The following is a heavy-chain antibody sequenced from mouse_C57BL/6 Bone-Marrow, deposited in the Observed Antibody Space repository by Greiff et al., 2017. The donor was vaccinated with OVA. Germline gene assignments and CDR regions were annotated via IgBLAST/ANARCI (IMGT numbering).Heavy chain of an antibody. V-gene: IGHV5-6*01. CDR2: ISSGGSYT. J-gene: IGHJ1*03. D-gene: IGHD1-1*01. Sequence: EVQRVESGGDLVKPGGSLKLSCAASGFTFSSYGMSWVRQTPDKRLEWVATISSGGSYTYYPDSVKGRFTISRDNAKNTLYLQMSSLKSEDTAMYYCARRFYYYGSSHWYFDVWGTGTTVTVSS. CDR3: ARRFYYYGSSHWYFDV. CDR1: GFTFSSYG.